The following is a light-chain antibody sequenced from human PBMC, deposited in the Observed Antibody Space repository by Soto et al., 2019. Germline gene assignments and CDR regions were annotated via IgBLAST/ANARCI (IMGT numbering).Light chain of an antibody. J-gene: IGLJ2*01. CDR3: SSYRRTTFPHVV. CDR2: EVT. CDR1: TSDIGDDDF. Sequence: QSALTQPASVSGSPGQSITISCTGTTSDIGDDDFVSWYQHHPDKTPQLIIFEVTYRPTGISHRFSASKSGNTASLTISGLQAEDEAFYYCSSYRRTTFPHVVFGGGTKVTVL. V-gene: IGLV2-14*01.